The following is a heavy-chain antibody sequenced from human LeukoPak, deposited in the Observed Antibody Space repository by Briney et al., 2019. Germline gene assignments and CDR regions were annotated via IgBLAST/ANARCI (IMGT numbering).Heavy chain of an antibody. D-gene: IGHD2-21*02. CDR3: ARGEPGDSDAFDI. V-gene: IGHV4-30-4*08. J-gene: IGHJ3*02. CDR1: GGSISSGDYY. Sequence: SQTLSLNCTVSGGSISSGDYYWSWIRQPPGKGLEWIGYIYYSGTTYYNPSLKSRLTISLDTSKNHFSLKLSSVTAADTAVYYCARGEPGDSDAFDIWGQGTMVTVSS. CDR2: IYYSGTT.